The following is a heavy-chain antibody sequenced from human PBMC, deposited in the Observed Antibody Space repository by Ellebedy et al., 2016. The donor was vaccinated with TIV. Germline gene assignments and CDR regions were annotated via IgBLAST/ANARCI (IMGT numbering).Heavy chain of an antibody. J-gene: IGHJ1*01. V-gene: IGHV1-18*04. CDR2: ISAYNGNT. D-gene: IGHD6-13*01. Sequence: AASVKVSCKASGYTFTSYGISWVRQAPGQGLEWMGWISAYNGNTNYAQKLQGRVTMTTDTSTSTAYMELRSLRSDDTAVYYCARAYSSSWGLPAEYFQHWGQGTLVTVSS. CDR1: GYTFTSYG. CDR3: ARAYSSSWGLPAEYFQH.